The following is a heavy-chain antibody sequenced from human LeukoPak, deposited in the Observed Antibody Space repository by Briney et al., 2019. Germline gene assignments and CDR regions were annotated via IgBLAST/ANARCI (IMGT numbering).Heavy chain of an antibody. CDR2: ISYDGSNK. CDR3: ARGGEQQLAHPLDY. CDR1: GFTFSSYA. V-gene: IGHV3-30-3*01. J-gene: IGHJ4*02. Sequence: GGSLRLSCAASGFTFSSYAMHWVRQAPGKGLEWVAVISYDGSNKYYADSVKGRFTISRDNSKNTLYLQMNSLRAEDTAVYYCARGGEQQLAHPLDYWGQGTLVTVSS. D-gene: IGHD6-13*01.